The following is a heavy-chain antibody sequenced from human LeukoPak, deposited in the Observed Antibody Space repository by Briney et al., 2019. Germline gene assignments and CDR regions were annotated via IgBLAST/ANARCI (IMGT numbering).Heavy chain of an antibody. Sequence: GGSLRLSCAASGFTFSTYAMSWVRQAPGKGLQWVSSIGGGGTSTYYADSVKGRFTISRDNSKNTLYLQMNSLRAEDTAVYYCAKGGSQGTGSYYNGYWGQGTLVTVSS. CDR2: IGGGGTST. V-gene: IGHV3-23*01. D-gene: IGHD3-10*01. CDR3: AKGGSQGTGSYYNGY. J-gene: IGHJ4*02. CDR1: GFTFSTYA.